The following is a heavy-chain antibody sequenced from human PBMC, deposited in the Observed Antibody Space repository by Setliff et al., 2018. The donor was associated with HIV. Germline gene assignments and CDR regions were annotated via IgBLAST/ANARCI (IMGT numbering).Heavy chain of an antibody. Sequence: ASVKVSCKASGYSFSDYYIHWVRQAPGHGFQWMGWISPKYGGTNYAQNFQGRVTTTRDTSISTAYMELSSLGSDDTAVYYCARKDGVGYCDSNSCYGIGPIDFWGQGSLVTVSS. V-gene: IGHV1-2*02. CDR3: ARKDGVGYCDSNSCYGIGPIDF. D-gene: IGHD2-2*01. CDR1: GYSFSDYY. J-gene: IGHJ4*02. CDR2: ISPKYGGT.